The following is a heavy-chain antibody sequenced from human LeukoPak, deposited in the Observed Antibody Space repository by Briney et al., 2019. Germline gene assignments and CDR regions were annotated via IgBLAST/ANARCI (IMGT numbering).Heavy chain of an antibody. D-gene: IGHD3-10*01. CDR1: GFTFSSYW. CDR3: AREGDTMVRGPRESY. J-gene: IGHJ4*02. Sequence: GGSVRLSCAASGFTFSSYWMSWVRQAPGKGLEWVANIKQDGSEKYYVDSVKGRFTISRDNAKNSLYLQMNSLRAEDTAVYYCAREGDTMVRGPRESYWGQGTLVTVSS. V-gene: IGHV3-7*01. CDR2: IKQDGSEK.